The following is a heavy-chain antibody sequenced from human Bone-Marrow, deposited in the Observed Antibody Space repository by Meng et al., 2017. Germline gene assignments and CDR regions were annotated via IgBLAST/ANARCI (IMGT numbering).Heavy chain of an antibody. D-gene: IGHD3-9*01. CDR2: IYYSGST. J-gene: IGHJ4*02. CDR3: ARASDILTGYFLDY. Sequence: SETLSLTCTVSGGSISSSSYYWGWIRQPPGKGLEWIGSIYYSGSTYYNPSLKSRVTISVDTSKNQFSLKLSSVTAADTAVYYCARASDILTGYFLDYWGQGTLVTVSS. V-gene: IGHV4-39*07. CDR1: GGSISSSSYY.